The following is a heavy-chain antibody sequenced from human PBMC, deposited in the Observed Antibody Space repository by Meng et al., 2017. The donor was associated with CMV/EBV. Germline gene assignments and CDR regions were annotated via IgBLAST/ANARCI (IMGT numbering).Heavy chain of an antibody. CDR2: ISGRGDDT. Sequence: LYCAACGFTFKGYDMNWVGQGQGKGLEWVSGISGRGDDTYYADSVKGRFTISRDNSNNTLYLQMNSLRVEDTAVYYCAKEVTMVRGTYWGQGTLVTVSS. CDR1: GFTFKGYD. V-gene: IGHV3-23*01. J-gene: IGHJ4*02. D-gene: IGHD3-10*01. CDR3: AKEVTMVRGTY.